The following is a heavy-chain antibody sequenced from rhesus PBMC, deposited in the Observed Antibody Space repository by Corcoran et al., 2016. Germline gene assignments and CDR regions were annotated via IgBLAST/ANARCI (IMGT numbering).Heavy chain of an antibody. D-gene: IGHD3-3*01. Sequence: EVQLVDSGGGLAKPGGSLRLSCAASGFTFSNYYMHWVSQAKGKGREWVGLKKKKAKIYAKEYSEDVKSKFTISRDDSKNTLYMQMSSMKTEDTALYYCTTQNYNIWTGYYLYWGQGVLVTVSS. J-gene: IGHJ4*01. CDR2: KKKKAKIYAK. V-gene: IGHV3-13*01. CDR1: GFTFSNYY. CDR3: TTQNYNIWTGYYLY.